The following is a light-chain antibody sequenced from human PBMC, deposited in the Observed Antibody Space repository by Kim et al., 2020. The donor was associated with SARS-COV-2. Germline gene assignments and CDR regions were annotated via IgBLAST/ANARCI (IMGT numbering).Light chain of an antibody. CDR2: QDS. CDR3: QVWDSGTVV. V-gene: IGLV3-1*01. Sequence: SYELTQPPSVSVSPGQTASITCSGDKLGDKYASWYHQRPGQSPVLVIYQDSKRPSGIPERFSGSNSGNTATLTISGTQAMDEADYYCQVWDSGTVVFGGG. CDR1: KLGDKY. J-gene: IGLJ2*01.